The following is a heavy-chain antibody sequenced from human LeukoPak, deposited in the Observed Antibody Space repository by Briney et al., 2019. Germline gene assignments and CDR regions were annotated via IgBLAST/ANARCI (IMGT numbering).Heavy chain of an antibody. CDR1: GFTFSNYA. Sequence: GGSLRLSCAASGFTFSNYAMSWVRQAPGKGLEWVSGISGSGGSTYYADSVKGRFTISRDNSKNTLYLQMNSLRAEDTAVYYCARLGYCSGGSCYSSYYYGMDVWGQGTTVTVSS. V-gene: IGHV3-23*01. J-gene: IGHJ6*02. D-gene: IGHD2-15*01. CDR3: ARLGYCSGGSCYSSYYYGMDV. CDR2: ISGSGGST.